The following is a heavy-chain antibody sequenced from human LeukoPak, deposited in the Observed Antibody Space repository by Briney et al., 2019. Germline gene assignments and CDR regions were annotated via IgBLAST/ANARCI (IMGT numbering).Heavy chain of an antibody. Sequence: SETLSLTCAVYGGSFSGYYWSWIRQPPGKGLEWIGEIKYSGSTNHNPSLKSRVSISVDTSRNQFSLKLSSVTAADTAVYYCAREVFCSGGSCYSSYWSDPWGQGTLVTVSS. CDR1: GGSFSGYY. J-gene: IGHJ5*02. CDR3: AREVFCSGGSCYSSYWSDP. CDR2: IKYSGST. D-gene: IGHD2-15*01. V-gene: IGHV4-34*01.